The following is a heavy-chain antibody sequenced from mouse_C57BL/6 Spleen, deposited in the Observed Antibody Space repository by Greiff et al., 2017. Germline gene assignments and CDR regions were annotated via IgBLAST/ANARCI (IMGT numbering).Heavy chain of an antibody. CDR1: GYTFTSYG. J-gene: IGHJ2*01. Sequence: QVHVKQSGAELARPGASVKLSCKASGYTFTSYGISWVKQRTGQGLEWIGEIYPRSGNTYYNEKFKGKATLTADKSSSTAYMELRSLTSEDSAVYFCAREGVGPYFDYWGQGTTLTVSS. D-gene: IGHD4-1*01. CDR2: IYPRSGNT. V-gene: IGHV1-81*01. CDR3: AREGVGPYFDY.